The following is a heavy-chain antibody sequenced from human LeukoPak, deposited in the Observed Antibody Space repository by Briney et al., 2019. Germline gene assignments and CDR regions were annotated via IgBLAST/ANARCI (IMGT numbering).Heavy chain of an antibody. CDR2: INPSSGGT. D-gene: IGHD2-8*02. V-gene: IGHV1-2*02. CDR1: GYTFTGYY. J-gene: IGHJ4*02. Sequence: EASVKVSCKASGYTFTGYYMHWVRQAPGQGLEWMGWINPSSGGTNYAQKFQGRVTMTRDTSISTAYMELSRLRSDDTAVYYCAREEGLVDYFVDWGQGTLVTVSS. CDR3: AREEGLVDYFVD.